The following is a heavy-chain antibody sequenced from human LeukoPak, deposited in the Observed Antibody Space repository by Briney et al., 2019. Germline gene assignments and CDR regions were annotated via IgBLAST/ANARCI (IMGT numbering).Heavy chain of an antibody. CDR3: TRAPGGMIVVVSDAFDI. CDR2: IRSKVYGETT. V-gene: IGHV3-49*03. Sequence: PGGSLRLSCTASGFTFGDFAMSWFRQPPGKGLEWVGFIRSKVYGETTEYATSVKGRFTILRDDSKNIAYLQMDSLKTEDTAVYYCTRAPGGMIVVVSDAFDIWGQGTMVTVSS. CDR1: GFTFGDFA. J-gene: IGHJ3*02. D-gene: IGHD3-22*01.